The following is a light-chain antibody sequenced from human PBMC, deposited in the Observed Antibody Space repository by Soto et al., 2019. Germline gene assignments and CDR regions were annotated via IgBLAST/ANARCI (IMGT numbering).Light chain of an antibody. CDR1: SSDAGGYNY. CDR3: SSYTTSSTLV. Sequence: QSVLTQPASVSGSPGQSITISCTGTSSDAGGYNYVSWYQQHPGKVPKLMIYEVSNRPSGISTRFSASKSGNTASLTISGLQAEDEADYYCSSYTTSSTLVFGGGTKLPVL. CDR2: EVS. J-gene: IGLJ3*02. V-gene: IGLV2-14*01.